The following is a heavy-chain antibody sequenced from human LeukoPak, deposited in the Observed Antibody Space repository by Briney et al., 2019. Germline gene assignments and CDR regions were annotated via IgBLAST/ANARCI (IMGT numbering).Heavy chain of an antibody. CDR2: ISYSGST. D-gene: IGHD3-10*01. CDR3: ARGQYFFDC. J-gene: IGHJ4*02. Sequence: SETLSLTCTVSRGSISNYYWSWMRRPPGRGLEWIGYISYSGSTNYNPSLKSRVTISVDTSKNQFSLKLSFVTAADTAVYYCARGQYFFDCWGQGTLVTVSS. CDR1: RGSISNYY. V-gene: IGHV4-59*01.